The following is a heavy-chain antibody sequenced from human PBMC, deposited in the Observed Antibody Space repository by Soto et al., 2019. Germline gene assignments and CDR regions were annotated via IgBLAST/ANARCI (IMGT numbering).Heavy chain of an antibody. CDR1: GFDFTTFS. V-gene: IGHV3-21*03. Sequence: EVQLVESGGGLVKPGGSLRLSCAASGFDFTTFSMNWVRQAPGKGLEWVSFISPSSPYTSYADSVKGRFIISGGNPANSVYLQMNSLRAEDTGVYYCAIRPENFWSGSGEAFDFWGPGTLVIVSS. CDR2: ISPSSPYT. J-gene: IGHJ4*02. CDR3: AIRPENFWSGSGEAFDF. D-gene: IGHD3-3*01.